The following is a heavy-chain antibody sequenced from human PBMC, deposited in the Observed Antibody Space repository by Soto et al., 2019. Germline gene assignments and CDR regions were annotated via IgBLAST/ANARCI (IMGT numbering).Heavy chain of an antibody. CDR1: GDSCTRYT. Sequence: VYCKTYGDSCTRYTVNWVRQAPGQRLEWMGWINPDNGNTKSSQKFQDRVIITRDTSASTAYMDLSSLRSEDTAVYYCARGIATGQLDPWGQGTLVTVSS. D-gene: IGHD2-15*01. CDR3: ARGIATGQLDP. CDR2: INPDNGNT. J-gene: IGHJ5*02. V-gene: IGHV1-3*01.